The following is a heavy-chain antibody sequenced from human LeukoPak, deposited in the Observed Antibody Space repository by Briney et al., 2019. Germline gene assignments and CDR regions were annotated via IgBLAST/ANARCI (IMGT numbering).Heavy chain of an antibody. Sequence: GGSLRLSRAASGFTFSHYAMHWVRQAPGKGLDWVAVISYDGTNKYYVDSVKGRFTISRDNSKNTLYLQMNSLRAEDTAVYYCAKGGYYASSGSYAFDIWGQGTVVTVSS. D-gene: IGHD3-22*01. J-gene: IGHJ3*02. V-gene: IGHV3-30*18. CDR3: AKGGYYASSGSYAFDI. CDR1: GFTFSHYA. CDR2: ISYDGTNK.